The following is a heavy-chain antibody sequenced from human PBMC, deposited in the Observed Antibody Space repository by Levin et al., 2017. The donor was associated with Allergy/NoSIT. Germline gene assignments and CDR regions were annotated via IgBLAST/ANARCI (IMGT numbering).Heavy chain of an antibody. J-gene: IGHJ4*02. CDR1: GFTFTTAW. CDR2: IKSKIDGGTR. V-gene: IGHV3-15*01. CDR3: AGGTGRSDFDY. D-gene: IGHD3-10*01. Sequence: GGSLRLSCTASGFTFTTAWMSWVRQAPGKGLEWIGRIKSKIDGGTRDFAAPVKGRFSISRDDSKNTVYLQMDSLKTEDTAVYYCAGGTGRSDFDYWGLGTLVTVSS.